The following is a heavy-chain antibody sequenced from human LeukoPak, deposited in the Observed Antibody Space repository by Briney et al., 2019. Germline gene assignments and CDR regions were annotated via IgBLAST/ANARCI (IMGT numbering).Heavy chain of an antibody. CDR1: GFTFSSYS. D-gene: IGHD1-26*01. CDR3: AKEGGSSNYYYYYYMDV. V-gene: IGHV3-21*01. CDR2: ISSSSSYI. J-gene: IGHJ6*03. Sequence: PGGSLRLSCAASGFTFSSYSMNWVRQAPGKGLEWVSSISSSSSYIYYADSVKGRFTISRDNAKNSLYLQMNSLRAEDTAVYYCAKEGGSSNYYYYYYMDVWGKGTTVTVSS.